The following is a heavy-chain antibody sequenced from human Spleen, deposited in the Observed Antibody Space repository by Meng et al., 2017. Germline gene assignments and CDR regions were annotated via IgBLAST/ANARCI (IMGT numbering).Heavy chain of an antibody. CDR2: IYHSGST. CDR3: ARGPTTMAHDFDY. V-gene: IGHV4-4*02. Sequence: QVQLQESGPGLVKPSGTLSLTCAVSGGSISSSNWWSWVRQPPGKGLEWIGEIYHSGSTNYNPSLKSRVTISVDTSQNNLSLKLSSVTAADSAVYYCARGPTTMAHDFDYWGQGTLVTVSS. CDR1: GGSISSSNW. D-gene: IGHD4-11*01. J-gene: IGHJ4*02.